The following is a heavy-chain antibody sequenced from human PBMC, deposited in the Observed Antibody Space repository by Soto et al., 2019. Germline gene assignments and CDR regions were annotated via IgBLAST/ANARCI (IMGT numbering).Heavy chain of an antibody. CDR3: AIVYGSPGY. CDR2: ISTDNGNT. Sequence: GSVKVSCKTSGYTFTTYGITWVRQAPGQGLEWMGWISTDNGNTNYAQELQGRVTMTTDTSTTTVYMKLRSLRSEDTAEYYCAIVYGSPGYWGQGTLVTVSS. V-gene: IGHV1-18*01. D-gene: IGHD3-10*01. CDR1: GYTFTTYG. J-gene: IGHJ4*02.